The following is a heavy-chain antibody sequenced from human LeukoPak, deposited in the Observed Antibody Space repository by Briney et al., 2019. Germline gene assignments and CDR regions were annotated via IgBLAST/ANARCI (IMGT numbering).Heavy chain of an antibody. CDR1: GFTFGTYW. J-gene: IGHJ4*02. Sequence: GGSLRLSCGASGFTFGTYWMHWVRQAPGKGLVWVSGINSDGGTTTYADSVKGRFTISRDNSKNTLYLQMNSLRAEDTAVYYCAKDLEDSSGYLFYFDFWGQGTLVTVSS. V-gene: IGHV3-74*01. CDR3: AKDLEDSSGYLFYFDF. CDR2: INSDGGTT. D-gene: IGHD3-22*01.